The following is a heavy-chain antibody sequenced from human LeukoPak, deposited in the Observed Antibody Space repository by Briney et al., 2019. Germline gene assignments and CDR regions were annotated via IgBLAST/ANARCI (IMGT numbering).Heavy chain of an antibody. CDR2: ISGSGGST. CDR1: GFTCSSYA. D-gene: IGHD6-13*01. V-gene: IGHV3-23*01. Sequence: GGSLRLSCAASGFTCSSYAMSLVRQAPGKGLEWVSTISGSGGSTYYADSVKGRFTISRDNSKNTLYLHMNSLRAEDTAIYYCAKRLRDTNSWYYFNYWGQGTLVTVSS. J-gene: IGHJ4*02. CDR3: AKRLRDTNSWYYFNY.